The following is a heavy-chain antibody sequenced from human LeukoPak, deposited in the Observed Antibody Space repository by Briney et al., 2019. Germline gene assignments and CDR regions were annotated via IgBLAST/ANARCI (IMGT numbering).Heavy chain of an antibody. CDR2: ISSSGGTI. CDR1: GFTFSNYE. Sequence: GGSLRLSCAASGFTFSNYEMQWVRQAPGKGLEWVSYISSSGGTIYHTDSVKGRFTVSRDNAKNSLYLQMNSLRAEDTAMYYCAREGPLPHYWGQGTLVTVS. D-gene: IGHD3-16*02. V-gene: IGHV3-48*03. J-gene: IGHJ4*02. CDR3: AREGPLPHY.